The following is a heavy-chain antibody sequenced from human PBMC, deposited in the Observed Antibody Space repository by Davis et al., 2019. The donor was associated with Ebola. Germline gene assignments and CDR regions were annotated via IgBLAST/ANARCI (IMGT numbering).Heavy chain of an antibody. Sequence: GESLKISCAASGFTFSNYWMNWVRQAPGKGLEWVANIKPDGSEIRYVDSVKGRFTVSRDNAENSLSLQMNSLRADDTAVYYCLAATTTSAYWDQGTLVTVSS. J-gene: IGHJ4*02. CDR2: IKPDGSEI. D-gene: IGHD5-24*01. CDR1: GFTFSNYW. V-gene: IGHV3-7*03. CDR3: LAATTTSAY.